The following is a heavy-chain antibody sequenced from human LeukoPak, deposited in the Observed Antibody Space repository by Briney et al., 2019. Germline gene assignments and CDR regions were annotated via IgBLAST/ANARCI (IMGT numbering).Heavy chain of an antibody. J-gene: IGHJ4*02. CDR2: IYSGGST. CDR3: ARSGTLHAHYYDSSAAFDY. D-gene: IGHD3-22*01. Sequence: PGGSLRLSCAAPGFTVSSNYMSWVRQAPGKGLEWVSVIYSGGSTYYADSVKGRFTISRDNSKNTLYLQMNSLRAEDTAVYYCARSGTLHAHYYDSSAAFDYWGQGTLVTVSS. V-gene: IGHV3-66*01. CDR1: GFTVSSNY.